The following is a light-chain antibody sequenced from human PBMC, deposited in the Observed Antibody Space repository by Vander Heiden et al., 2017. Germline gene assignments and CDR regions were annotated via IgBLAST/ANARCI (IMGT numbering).Light chain of an antibody. CDR1: QSISNH. CDR2: AAS. CDR3: QQSYSTPHT. Sequence: IQMTQSPSSLSASVGDRVSITCRASQSISNHLNWYQQKPGKAPKVLIYAASSLESGVPSRFSGSGSGTDFTLTISSLQPEDFATYYCQQSYSTPHTFGQGSKLEIK. V-gene: IGKV1-39*01. J-gene: IGKJ2*01.